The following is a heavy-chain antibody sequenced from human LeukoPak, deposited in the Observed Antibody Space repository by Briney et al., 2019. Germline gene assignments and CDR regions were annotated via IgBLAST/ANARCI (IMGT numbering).Heavy chain of an antibody. D-gene: IGHD5-24*01. CDR1: GFTFSGSA. Sequence: PGGSLRLSCAASGFTFSGSAVHWVRQASGKGLEWVGRIGSKADSYATAYAASVKGRFTISRDDSKNTASLQMNSLKPEDTAVYYCTAMATTANYFDCWGQGTLVTVSS. CDR3: TAMATTANYFDC. CDR2: IGSKADSYAT. J-gene: IGHJ4*02. V-gene: IGHV3-73*01.